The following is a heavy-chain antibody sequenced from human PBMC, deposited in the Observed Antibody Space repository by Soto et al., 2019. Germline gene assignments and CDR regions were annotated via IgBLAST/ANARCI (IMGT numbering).Heavy chain of an antibody. J-gene: IGHJ6*02. CDR1: GFTFSIYA. D-gene: IGHD2-21*02. V-gene: IGHV3-23*01. CDR3: ARQFTVVTPKGGYYYGMDV. CDR2: ISGSGATT. Sequence: GGSLRLSCAASGFTFSIYAMSWVRQAPGKGLEWVSAISGSGATTYYADSVKGRFTISRENAKNSLYLQMNSLRAGDTAVYYCARQFTVVTPKGGYYYGMDVWGQGTTVSVSS.